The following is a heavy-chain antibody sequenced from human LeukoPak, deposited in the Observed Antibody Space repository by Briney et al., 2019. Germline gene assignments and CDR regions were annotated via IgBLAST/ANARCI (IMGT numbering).Heavy chain of an antibody. D-gene: IGHD6-13*01. CDR1: GFTFSSYA. CDR3: AKDPFSSSWTLPYYFDY. V-gene: IGHV3-23*01. CDR2: ISGSGGST. J-gene: IGHJ4*02. Sequence: GGSLRLSCAASGFTFSSYAMSWVRQAPGKGLEWVSAISGSGGSTYYADSVKGRFTISRDNSKNTLYLQMNSLRAEDTAVYYCAKDPFSSSWTLPYYFDYWGQGTLVTVSS.